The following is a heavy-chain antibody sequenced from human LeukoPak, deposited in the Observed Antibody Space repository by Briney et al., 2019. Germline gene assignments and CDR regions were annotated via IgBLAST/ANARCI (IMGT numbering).Heavy chain of an antibody. J-gene: IGHJ4*02. CDR1: GFSLRTRGMC. V-gene: IGHV2-70*11. Sequence: SGPTLVNPPQTLTLTCTFSGFSLRTRGMCVSWIRQPPGKALEWLPRIDWDDDKYYSTSLKTRLTISKDTSKNQVVLTVTNMDPVDTATYYCVGVNYYDTSLGFAWGQGTLVTVSS. CDR2: IDWDDDK. D-gene: IGHD3-22*01. CDR3: VGVNYYDTSLGFA.